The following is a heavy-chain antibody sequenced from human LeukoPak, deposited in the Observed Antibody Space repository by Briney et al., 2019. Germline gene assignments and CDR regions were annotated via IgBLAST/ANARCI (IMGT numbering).Heavy chain of an antibody. D-gene: IGHD3-10*01. CDR1: GFTFSSYW. Sequence: PGGSLRLSCAASGFTFSSYWMSWVRQAPGKGLEWVANIKQDGSEKYYVDSVKGRFTISRDNAKNSLYLQMNSLRAEDTAVYYCARVRQFGYYYYMDVWGKGTTVTVSS. V-gene: IGHV3-7*01. CDR3: ARVRQFGYYYYMDV. J-gene: IGHJ6*03. CDR2: IKQDGSEK.